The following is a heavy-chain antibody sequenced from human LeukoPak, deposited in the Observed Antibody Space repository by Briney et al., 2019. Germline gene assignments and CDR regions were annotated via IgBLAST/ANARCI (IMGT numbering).Heavy chain of an antibody. D-gene: IGHD6-6*01. Sequence: PSETLSPTCDVSGASMISHYWSWIRRPPGKGLEWIGYIYSSGSTNCNPSLCSRVTISINTSENQFSLKLSSVTAADTAVYYCAKESRSSSGSWFDPWGRGTLVTVSS. CDR2: IYSSGST. CDR1: GASMISHY. V-gene: IGHV4-59*11. CDR3: AKESRSSSGSWFDP. J-gene: IGHJ5*02.